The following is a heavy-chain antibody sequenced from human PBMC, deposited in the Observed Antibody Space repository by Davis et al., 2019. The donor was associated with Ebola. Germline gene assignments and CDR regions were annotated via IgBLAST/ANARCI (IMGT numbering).Heavy chain of an antibody. J-gene: IGHJ4*02. D-gene: IGHD2-21*01. CDR2: IYSGGST. Sequence: GESLKISCAASGFTVSSNYMSWVRQAPGKGLEWVSVIYSGGSTYYADSVKGRFTISRDNSKNTLYLQMNSLRVEDTAVYYCARSRGIVVVNLDYWGQGTLVTVSS. CDR1: GFTVSSNY. CDR3: ARSRGIVVVNLDY. V-gene: IGHV3-53*05.